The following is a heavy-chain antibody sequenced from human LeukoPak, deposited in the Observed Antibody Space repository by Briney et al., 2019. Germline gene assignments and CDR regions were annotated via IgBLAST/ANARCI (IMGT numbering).Heavy chain of an antibody. CDR1: GFTFDDYT. J-gene: IGHJ4*02. Sequence: GGSLRLSCAASGFTFDDYTMHWVRQVPGKGLQWVSLITWDGGSTFYADPVKGRFTISRDNSKKSLSLQMYGLSTEDTALYYCARERRRVIDYWGQGTLVTVSS. V-gene: IGHV3-43*01. CDR2: ITWDGGST. CDR3: ARERRRVIDY. D-gene: IGHD1-26*01.